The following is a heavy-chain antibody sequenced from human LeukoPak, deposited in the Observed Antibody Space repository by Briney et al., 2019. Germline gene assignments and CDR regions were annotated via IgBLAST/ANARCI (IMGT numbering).Heavy chain of an antibody. D-gene: IGHD3-22*01. CDR2: ISGSGGST. V-gene: IGHV3-23*01. Sequence: GGSLRLSCAASGFTFSSYAMSWVRQAPGKGLEWVSAISGSGGSTYYADSVKGRFTTSRDNSKNTLYLQMNSLRAEDTAVYYCAKDMSTHYYDSSGYPFDYWGQGTLVTVSS. CDR1: GFTFSSYA. CDR3: AKDMSTHYYDSSGYPFDY. J-gene: IGHJ4*02.